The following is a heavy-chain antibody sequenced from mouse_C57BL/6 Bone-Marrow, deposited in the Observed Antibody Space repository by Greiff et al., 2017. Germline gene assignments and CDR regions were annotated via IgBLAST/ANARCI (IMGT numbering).Heavy chain of an antibody. CDR3: ARRPPYGPYAMDY. J-gene: IGHJ4*01. Sequence: EVKLVESGGGLVQPGGSLKLSCAASGFTFSDYGMAWVRQAPRKGPEWVAFISNLAYSIYYADTVTGRFTISRENAKNTLYLEMSSLRSEDTAMYYCARRPPYGPYAMDYWGQGTSVTVSS. D-gene: IGHD1-1*01. V-gene: IGHV5-15*04. CDR2: ISNLAYSI. CDR1: GFTFSDYG.